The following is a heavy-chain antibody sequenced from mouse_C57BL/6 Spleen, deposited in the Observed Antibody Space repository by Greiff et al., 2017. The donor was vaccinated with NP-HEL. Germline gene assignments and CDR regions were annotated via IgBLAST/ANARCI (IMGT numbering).Heavy chain of an antibody. D-gene: IGHD1-1*01. CDR1: GFTFSSYA. V-gene: IGHV5-9-1*02. Sequence: EVHLVESGEGLVKPGGSLKLSCAASGFTFSSYAMSWVRQTPEKRLEWVAYISSGGDYIYYADTVKGRFTISRDNARNTLYLQMSSLKSEDTAMYYCTRAGGYYGSSPWFAYWGQGTLVTVSA. J-gene: IGHJ3*01. CDR3: TRAGGYYGSSPWFAY. CDR2: ISSGGDYI.